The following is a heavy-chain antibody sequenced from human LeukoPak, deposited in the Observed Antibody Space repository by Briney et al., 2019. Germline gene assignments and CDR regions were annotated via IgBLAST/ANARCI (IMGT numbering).Heavy chain of an antibody. D-gene: IGHD1-26*01. J-gene: IGHJ4*02. V-gene: IGHV3-43*01. CDR2: ISWDSTNK. CDR1: GFTFDDYT. CDR3: AKEGSGSYPELAY. Sequence: PGESLRLSCAASGFTFDDYTLHWVRQAPGKGLEWVSLISWDSTNKYYADSVKGRFTISRDNREKSLDLQMNSLRTEDTALYYCAKEGSGSYPELAYWGQGTLVTVSS.